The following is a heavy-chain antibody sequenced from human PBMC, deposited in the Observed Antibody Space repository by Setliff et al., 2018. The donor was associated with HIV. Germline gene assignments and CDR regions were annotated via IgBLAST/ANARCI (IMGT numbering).Heavy chain of an antibody. J-gene: IGHJ6*03. CDR2: ISGYNGNT. CDR1: GYTFTGYY. V-gene: IGHV1-18*04. CDR3: ARDPRSGYESDTAMVTVYYYYMDV. D-gene: IGHD5-18*01. Sequence: GASVKVSCKASGYTFTGYYMHWVRQAPGQGLEWVGYISGYNGNTKYAQNVQGRVTMTTDTSTSTAYMELRSLRYDDTAVYYCARDPRSGYESDTAMVTVYYYYMDVWGKGTTVTVSS.